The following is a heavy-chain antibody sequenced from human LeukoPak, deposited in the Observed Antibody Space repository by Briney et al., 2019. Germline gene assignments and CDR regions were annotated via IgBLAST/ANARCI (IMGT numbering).Heavy chain of an antibody. D-gene: IGHD4-17*01. CDR1: GGSFSGYY. CDR3: ARGTVTHTYHYYYYMDV. J-gene: IGHJ6*03. CDR2: INHSGST. Sequence: PSETLSLTCAVYGGSFSGYYWSWIRQPPGKGLEWIGEINHSGSTNYNPSLKSRVTISVDTSKNQFSLKLSSVTAADTAVYYCARGTVTHTYHYYYYMDVWGKGTTVTVSS. V-gene: IGHV4-34*01.